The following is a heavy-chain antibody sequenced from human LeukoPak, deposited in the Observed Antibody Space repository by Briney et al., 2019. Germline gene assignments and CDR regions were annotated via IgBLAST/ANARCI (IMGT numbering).Heavy chain of an antibody. CDR3: ARSPRDYDILTGRMGFYYGMDV. J-gene: IGHJ6*04. Sequence: GGSLRLSCAASGFTVSSNYMSWVRQAPGKGLEWVSLIYSGGSTYYADSVKGRFTISRDNSKNTLYLQMNSLRAEDTAVYYCARSPRDYDILTGRMGFYYGMDVWGKGTTVTVSS. CDR2: IYSGGST. D-gene: IGHD3-9*01. CDR1: GFTVSSNY. V-gene: IGHV3-53*01.